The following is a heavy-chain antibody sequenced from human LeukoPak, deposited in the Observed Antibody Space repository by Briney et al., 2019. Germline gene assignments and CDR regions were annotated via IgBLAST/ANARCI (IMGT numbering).Heavy chain of an antibody. CDR1: GFTFSSYA. CDR3: AKSHHVTAIDY. Sequence: GGSLRLSCAASGFTFSSYAMSWVRQAPGKGLGWVSTISGSGGSTSYADSVKGRFTISRDNSKNTLCLQMNSLRADDTAVYYCAKSHHVTAIDYWGQGTLVTVSS. CDR2: ISGSGGST. V-gene: IGHV3-23*01. J-gene: IGHJ4*02. D-gene: IGHD2-21*02.